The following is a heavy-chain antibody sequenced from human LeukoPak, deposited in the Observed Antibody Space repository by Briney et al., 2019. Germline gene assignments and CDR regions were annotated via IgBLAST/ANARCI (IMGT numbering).Heavy chain of an antibody. V-gene: IGHV3-7*01. D-gene: IGHD2/OR15-2a*01. CDR2: IKEDGREK. CDR3: ARDGYFYAWDY. CDR1: GFTFSSYA. J-gene: IGHJ4*02. Sequence: GRSLRLSCAASGFTFSSYAMHWVRQAPGKGLEWVAKIKEDGREKYYVDSVNGRFTISRDNAKNSLYLQMNSLRAEDTAVYFCARDGYFYAWDYWGQGTLVTVSS.